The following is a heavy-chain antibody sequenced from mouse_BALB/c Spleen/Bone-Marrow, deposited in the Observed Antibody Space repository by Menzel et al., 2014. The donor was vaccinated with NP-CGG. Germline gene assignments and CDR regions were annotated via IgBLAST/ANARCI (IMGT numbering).Heavy chain of an antibody. D-gene: IGHD2-1*01. CDR1: GFSVISYG. Sequence: VQLQQSGPGLVQPSQSLFITCTVSGFSVISYGVHWVRQPPGKGLEWLGVIWSGGSTDYNAAFISRLSISKDNSKSQVFFKMNSLQADDTAIYYCARNDYGNPHYAMDYWGQGTSVTGSS. CDR3: ARNDYGNPHYAMDY. J-gene: IGHJ4*01. CDR2: IWSGGST. V-gene: IGHV2-4*02.